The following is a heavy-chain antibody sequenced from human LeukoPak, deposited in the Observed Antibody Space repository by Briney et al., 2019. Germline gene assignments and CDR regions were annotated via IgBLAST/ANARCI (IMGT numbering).Heavy chain of an antibody. CDR2: ITRSSNYK. Sequence: GGSLRLSCAASGFTFNTYAMSWVRQAPGKGLEWVSSITRSSNYKYYADSLKGRFTISRDNAKNSLYLQVNSLRAEDTAVYYCARALYDGSGYYSHFDYWGQGTLVTVSS. CDR3: ARALYDGSGYYSHFDY. V-gene: IGHV3-21*01. D-gene: IGHD3-22*01. CDR1: GFTFNTYA. J-gene: IGHJ4*02.